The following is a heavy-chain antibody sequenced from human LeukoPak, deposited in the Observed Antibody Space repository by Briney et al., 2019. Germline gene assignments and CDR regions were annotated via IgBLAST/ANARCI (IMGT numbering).Heavy chain of an antibody. CDR2: INPDGTGT. V-gene: IGHV3-74*01. D-gene: IGHD1-26*01. J-gene: IGHJ4*02. CDR1: GFTFSSYF. CDR3: ARTRYDGTYFDF. Sequence: GGSLRLSCAASGFTFSSYFMHWVRQAPGKGLVWVSRINPDGTGTTYADSVEGRFTISRDNAKNTLFLQMNSLRAEDTAVYFCARTRYDGTYFDFWGQGTLVTVSS.